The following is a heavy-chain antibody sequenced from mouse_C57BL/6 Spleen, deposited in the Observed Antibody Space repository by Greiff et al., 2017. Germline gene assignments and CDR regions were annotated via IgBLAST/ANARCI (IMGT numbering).Heavy chain of an antibody. Sequence: EVKLQESGPGLVKPSQSLSLTCSVTGYSITSGYYWNCIRQFPGNKLEWMGYISYDGSNHYNPSLKNRISITHDTSKNQFFLKLNSVTTEDTATYYCARGYYDYDDPFAYWGQGTLVTVSA. J-gene: IGHJ3*01. D-gene: IGHD2-4*01. CDR1: GYSITSGYY. CDR2: ISYDGSN. CDR3: ARGYYDYDDPFAY. V-gene: IGHV3-6*01.